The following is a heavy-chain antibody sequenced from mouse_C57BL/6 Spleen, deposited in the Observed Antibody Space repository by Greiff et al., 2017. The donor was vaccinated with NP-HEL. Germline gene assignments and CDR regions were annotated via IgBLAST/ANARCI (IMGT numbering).Heavy chain of an antibody. D-gene: IGHD1-1*01. CDR2: IHPTSGST. CDR3: AREAYYNGRSCFDY. CDR1: GYTFTSYW. V-gene: IGHV1-64*01. Sequence: QVQLQQPGAELVKPGASVKLSCKASGYTFTSYWMHWVKQRPGQGLEWIGMIHPTSGSTNYNEKFKGKATLTIDKSSSTAYMQLSSLTSEDSAVYYCAREAYYNGRSCFDYWGQGTTLTVSA. J-gene: IGHJ2*01.